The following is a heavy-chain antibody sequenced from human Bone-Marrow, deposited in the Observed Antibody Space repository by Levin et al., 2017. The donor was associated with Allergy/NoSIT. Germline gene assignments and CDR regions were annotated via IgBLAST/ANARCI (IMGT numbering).Heavy chain of an antibody. D-gene: IGHD3-10*01. CDR3: ARENYYGSGILGALDI. CDR1: GFTFSSYA. J-gene: IGHJ3*02. V-gene: IGHV3-30-3*01. Sequence: GESLKISCAASGFTFSSYAIQWVRQAPGKGLDWVAVISFDGNNKYYADSVRGRFTISRDNSKNTLYLQINGLRAEDSAVYYCARENYYGSGILGALDIWGQGTMVTVSS. CDR2: ISFDGNNK.